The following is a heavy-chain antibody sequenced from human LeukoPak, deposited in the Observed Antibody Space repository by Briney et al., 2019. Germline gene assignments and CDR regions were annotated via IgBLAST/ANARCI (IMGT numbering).Heavy chain of an antibody. CDR1: GYTFTSYA. CDR2: INAGNGNT. Sequence: GASVKVSCKASGYTFTSYAMHWVRQAPGQRLEWMGWINAGNGNTKYSQKFQGRVTITRDTSASTAYMELSSLRSEDTAVYYCATDFGIQLWLYGWGQGTLVTVSS. D-gene: IGHD5-18*01. V-gene: IGHV1-3*01. J-gene: IGHJ4*02. CDR3: ATDFGIQLWLYG.